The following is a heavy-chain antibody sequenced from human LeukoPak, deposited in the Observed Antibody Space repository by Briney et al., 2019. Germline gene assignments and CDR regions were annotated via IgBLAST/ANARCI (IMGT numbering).Heavy chain of an antibody. CDR1: GFTVSSNY. J-gene: IGHJ6*03. Sequence: GSLRLSCAAPGFTVSSNYMGWVPQAPGKGLEWGPVIYSGGSTYYAAFVKGRFTISRDNSKNTLYLQMNRRRAEDTAVYYCARDTEGSVDYYYMDVWGKGTTVTVSS. V-gene: IGHV3-53*01. CDR2: IYSGGST. CDR3: ARDTEGSVDYYYMDV.